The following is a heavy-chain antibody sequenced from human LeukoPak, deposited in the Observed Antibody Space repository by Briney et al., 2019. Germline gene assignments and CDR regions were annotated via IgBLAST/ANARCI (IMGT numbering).Heavy chain of an antibody. Sequence: SETLSLTCAVYGGSFSGYYWSWLRQPPGKGLEWIGEINHSGSTNYNPSLKSRVTISVDTSKNQFSLKLSSVTAAGTAVYYCARAHRNSQIVVVVATNYYYGMDIWGQGTTVTVSS. CDR3: ARAHRNSQIVVVVATNYYYGMDI. CDR1: GGSFSGYY. D-gene: IGHD2-15*01. J-gene: IGHJ6*02. V-gene: IGHV4-34*01. CDR2: INHSGST.